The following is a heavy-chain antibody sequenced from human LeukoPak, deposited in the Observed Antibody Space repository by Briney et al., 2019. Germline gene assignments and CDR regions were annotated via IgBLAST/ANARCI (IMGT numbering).Heavy chain of an antibody. CDR2: ISSSSSYI. V-gene: IGHV3-21*01. J-gene: IGHJ3*02. Sequence: GGSLRLSCAASGFTFSSYSMNWVRQAPGKGLEWVSSISSSSSYIYYADSVKGRFTISRDNAKNSLYLQTNSLRAEDTAVYYCARDPAFDIWGQGTMVTVSS. CDR3: ARDPAFDI. CDR1: GFTFSSYS.